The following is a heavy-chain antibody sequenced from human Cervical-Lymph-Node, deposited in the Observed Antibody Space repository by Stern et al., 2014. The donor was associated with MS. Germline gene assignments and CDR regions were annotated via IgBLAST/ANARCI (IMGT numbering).Heavy chain of an antibody. D-gene: IGHD3-10*01. CDR1: GGTFRNFG. V-gene: IGHV1-69*01. Sequence: QVQLVQSGAEVRKPGTSVKVSCKASGGTFRNFGIGWVRQAPGQGLEWMGHIIPLFGTTNYARKFQGRATITADESTNSAYMELSRLRSEDTAMYFCARGPPDTFVRGLYFDYWGQGTLLTVSS. CDR3: ARGPPDTFVRGLYFDY. CDR2: IIPLFGTT. J-gene: IGHJ4*02.